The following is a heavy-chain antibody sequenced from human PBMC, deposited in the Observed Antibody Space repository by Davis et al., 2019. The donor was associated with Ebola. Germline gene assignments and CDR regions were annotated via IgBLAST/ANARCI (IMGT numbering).Heavy chain of an antibody. Sequence: PGGSLRLSCAASGFTFNTYWMSWVRQAPGKGLEWVASMRQDGGDIYYVDYVKGRFTISRDNARNSLYLQMNSLRPEDTAVYYCARSWEGFTWGQGTLVTVSS. D-gene: IGHD1-26*01. V-gene: IGHV3-7*01. CDR3: ARSWEGFT. CDR1: GFTFNTYW. CDR2: MRQDGGDI. J-gene: IGHJ5*02.